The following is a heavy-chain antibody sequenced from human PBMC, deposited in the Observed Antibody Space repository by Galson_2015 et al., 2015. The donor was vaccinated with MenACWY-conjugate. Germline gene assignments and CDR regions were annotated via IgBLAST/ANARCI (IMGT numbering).Heavy chain of an antibody. J-gene: IGHJ6*02. CDR1: GFTFRNYW. CDR3: ARGHYGMDV. CDR2: IKKDGSEK. Sequence: SLRLSCAVSGFTFRNYWMTWVRQAPGKGLEWVASIKKDGSEKYYVDSVKGRFTISRDNTKNSMYLEINSLRVEDTAVYYCARGHYGMDVWGQGTTVTASS. V-gene: IGHV3-7*03.